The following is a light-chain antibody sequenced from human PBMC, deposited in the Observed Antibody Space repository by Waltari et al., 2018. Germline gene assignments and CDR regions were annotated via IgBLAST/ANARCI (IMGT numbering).Light chain of an antibody. CDR2: ASS. CDR1: QNINNY. CDR3: QQSSRSPIT. Sequence: DIQMTQSQSSLPAYVGDRVMITCRASQNINNYLNWYQQKPGKAPKLLIYASSNLQGGVPSRFSGDGSGTDFTLTISTLQPEDFATYYCQQSSRSPITCGPGTKVDVK. J-gene: IGKJ3*01. V-gene: IGKV1-39*01.